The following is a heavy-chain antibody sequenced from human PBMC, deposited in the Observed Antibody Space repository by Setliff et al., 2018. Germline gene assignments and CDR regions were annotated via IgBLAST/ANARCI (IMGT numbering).Heavy chain of an antibody. Sequence: PGGSLRLSCAASEFGFSNYWMHWVRQAPGKGLVWVSRINSDGSSTNYADSVKGRFTISRDNSKNTLYLQMSSLRADDTAVYYCVRDRPSRQRILGGSIRRRRDAGHPSIDYYGLDVWGQGTTVTVSS. V-gene: IGHV3-74*01. J-gene: IGHJ6*02. CDR3: VRDRPSRQRILGGSIRRRRDAGHPSIDYYGLDV. CDR1: EFGFSNYW. CDR2: INSDGSST. D-gene: IGHD3-16*01.